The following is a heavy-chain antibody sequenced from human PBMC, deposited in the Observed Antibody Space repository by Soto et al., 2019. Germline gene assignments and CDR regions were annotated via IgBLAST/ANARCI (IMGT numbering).Heavy chain of an antibody. Sequence: PGGSLRLSCAASGFTFSNYWMSWVRQAPGKGLEWVANIKQDGNERYYVDSVKGRFTISRDNAKNSLYLQMNSLRAEDTAVYYCARIAAAGFDYWGQGTLVTVSS. V-gene: IGHV3-7*01. D-gene: IGHD6-13*01. CDR1: GFTFSNYW. J-gene: IGHJ4*02. CDR3: ARIAAAGFDY. CDR2: IKQDGNER.